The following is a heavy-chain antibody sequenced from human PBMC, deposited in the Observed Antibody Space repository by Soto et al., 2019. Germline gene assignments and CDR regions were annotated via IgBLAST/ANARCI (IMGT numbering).Heavy chain of an antibody. Sequence: ASVKVSCKASGYTFSGFYMHWVRQAPGQGLEWMGWINPNSGGTKSAEKFQGRVTMTRDTSIGTAYMELSRLTSDDTAVYYCASAAVTGTAGLDFWGQGTQVTVSS. V-gene: IGHV1-2*02. J-gene: IGHJ4*02. CDR1: GYTFSGFY. D-gene: IGHD6-19*01. CDR3: ASAAVTGTAGLDF. CDR2: INPNSGGT.